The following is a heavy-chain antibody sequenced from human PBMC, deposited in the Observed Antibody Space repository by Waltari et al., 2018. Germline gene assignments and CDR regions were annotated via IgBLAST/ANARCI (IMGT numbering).Heavy chain of an antibody. D-gene: IGHD6-19*01. V-gene: IGHV1-18*01. CDR2: ISAYNGNT. CDR1: GYTFTSYG. Sequence: QVQLVQSGAEVKKPGASVKVSCKASGYTFTSYGISWVRQAPGQGLEWMGWISAYNGNTNYAQKLQGRVTMTTDTSTSTAYMELRSLRSDDTAVYYCATAGYSSGWYKSARAFDIWGQGTMVTVSS. J-gene: IGHJ3*02. CDR3: ATAGYSSGWYKSARAFDI.